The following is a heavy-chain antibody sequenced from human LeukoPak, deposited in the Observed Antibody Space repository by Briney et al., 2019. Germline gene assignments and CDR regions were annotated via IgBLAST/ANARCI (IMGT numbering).Heavy chain of an antibody. J-gene: IGHJ4*02. CDR1: GGSISRYY. Sequence: PSETLSLTCTVSGGSISRYYWSWIRQHPGNGLEWIGYISYTGSTTYNSSLKSRVTISLDTSQNQFSLKLTSVTPADTAVYFCAKTAKYYYGSETYYFFEYWGQGTLVTVSS. V-gene: IGHV4-59*01. CDR2: ISYTGST. CDR3: AKTAKYYYGSETYYFFEY. D-gene: IGHD3-10*01.